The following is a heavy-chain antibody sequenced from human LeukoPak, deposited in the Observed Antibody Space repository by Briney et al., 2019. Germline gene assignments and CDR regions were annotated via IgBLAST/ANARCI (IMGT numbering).Heavy chain of an antibody. J-gene: IGHJ3*02. CDR1: GGTYSGYY. V-gene: IGHV4-34*01. CDR3: ARGKGYSSGWYVADAFDI. D-gene: IGHD6-19*01. Sequence: PWETLSLTCAAYGGTYSGYYWRWIRQPPGKGLEWIGEINHSGSTTNNPSLKSRVTMSVDTSKNQDTLKLSSVTGTDTAVYYCARGKGYSSGWYVADAFDIWGQGTMVTVSS. CDR2: INHSGST.